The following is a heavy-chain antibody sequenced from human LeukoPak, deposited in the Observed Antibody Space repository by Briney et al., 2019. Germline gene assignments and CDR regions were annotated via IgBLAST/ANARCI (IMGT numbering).Heavy chain of an antibody. CDR1: GGTFSSYA. CDR3: TRASRRGHLIDY. J-gene: IGHJ4*02. D-gene: IGHD3-10*01. V-gene: IGHV1-69*05. CDR2: IIPIFGTA. Sequence: SVKVSCKASGGTFSSYAISWVRQAPGQGLEWMGGIIPIFGTANYAQKFQGRVTITTDESTSTTYMELSSLRSEDTAVYYCTRASRRGHLIDYWGQGTLVTVSS.